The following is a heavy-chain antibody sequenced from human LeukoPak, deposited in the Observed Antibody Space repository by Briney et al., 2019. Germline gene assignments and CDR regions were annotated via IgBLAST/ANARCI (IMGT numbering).Heavy chain of an antibody. CDR2: ISGTGGST. D-gene: IGHD3-22*01. CDR1: GFTFSSYA. CDR3: AKGGSSSYFYD. J-gene: IGHJ4*02. V-gene: IGHV3-23*01. Sequence: GGSLRLSCAASGFTFSSYAMSWVRQAPGKGLEWVSSISGTGGSTYYADSVKGRFTISRDNSRNTLFLQMNSLRAEDTAVYFCAKGGSSSYFYDWGQGTLVTVSS.